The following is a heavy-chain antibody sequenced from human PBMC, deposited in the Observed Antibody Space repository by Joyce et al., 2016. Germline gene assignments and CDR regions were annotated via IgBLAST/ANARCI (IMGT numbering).Heavy chain of an antibody. Sequence: QVQLQESGPGLVRPSETLSLTCAVSGYSISRGYYWGWIRQSPGKGLEWIGSIYHGGSTYYTPSLKSRVILSVDTSKNHFSLRLTSVTAADTAVYYCARDGFGEFDYFDYWGQGTLVTVSS. J-gene: IGHJ4*02. CDR3: ARDGFGEFDYFDY. CDR2: IYHGGST. CDR1: GYSISRGYY. D-gene: IGHD3-10*01. V-gene: IGHV4-38-2*02.